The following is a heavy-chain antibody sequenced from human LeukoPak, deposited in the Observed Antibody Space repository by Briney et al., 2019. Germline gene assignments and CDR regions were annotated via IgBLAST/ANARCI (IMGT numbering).Heavy chain of an antibody. Sequence: SETLSLTCAVYGGSFSGDYWSWIRQPPGKGLEWIGEINHSGSANYNPSLKSRVTISEDTSKNQFSLKLSSVTAADTAVYYCARDRLKYSSGFDYWGQGTLVTVSS. V-gene: IGHV4-34*01. CDR1: GGSFSGDY. J-gene: IGHJ4*02. D-gene: IGHD6-19*01. CDR3: ARDRLKYSSGFDY. CDR2: INHSGSA.